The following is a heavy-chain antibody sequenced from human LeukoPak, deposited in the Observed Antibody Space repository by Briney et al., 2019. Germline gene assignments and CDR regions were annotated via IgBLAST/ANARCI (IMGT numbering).Heavy chain of an antibody. D-gene: IGHD6-13*01. CDR2: ISGSGGST. Sequence: GGSLRLSCAASGFTFSSYAMSWVRQAPGKGLEWVSAISGSGGSTYYADSVKGRFTISRDNSKNTLYLQMNSLRAEDTAVYCCARRTGGSSSWFSFDYWGQGTLVTVSS. CDR3: ARRTGGSSSWFSFDY. V-gene: IGHV3-23*01. J-gene: IGHJ4*02. CDR1: GFTFSSYA.